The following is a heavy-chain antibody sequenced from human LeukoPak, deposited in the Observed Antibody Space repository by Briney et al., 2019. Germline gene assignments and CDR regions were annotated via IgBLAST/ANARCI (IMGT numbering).Heavy chain of an antibody. CDR2: ISGSGGST. Sequence: GGSLRLSCVASGFAFSSYAMSWVRQAPGKGLEWVSGISGSGGSTNYADSVKGRFIISRDNSKNTLYLQMNSLRVEDTAVYYCAKDLYSSGWYSGRFDPWGQGTLVTVSS. CDR3: AKDLYSSGWYSGRFDP. V-gene: IGHV3-23*01. J-gene: IGHJ5*02. D-gene: IGHD6-19*01. CDR1: GFAFSSYA.